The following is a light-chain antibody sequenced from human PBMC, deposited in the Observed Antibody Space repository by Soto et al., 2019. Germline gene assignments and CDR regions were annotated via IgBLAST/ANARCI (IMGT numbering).Light chain of an antibody. CDR3: QSYDSRLSGLVL. J-gene: IGLJ2*01. Sequence: QSVLTQPPSVSGAPGQRVTISCTGSSSNIGAGYDVHWYQQLPGTAPKLLIYGNSNRPSGVPDRFSGSKSGTSASLAITGLQAEYEADYYCQSYDSRLSGLVLFGGGTKVTVL. CDR2: GNS. V-gene: IGLV1-40*01. CDR1: SSNIGAGYD.